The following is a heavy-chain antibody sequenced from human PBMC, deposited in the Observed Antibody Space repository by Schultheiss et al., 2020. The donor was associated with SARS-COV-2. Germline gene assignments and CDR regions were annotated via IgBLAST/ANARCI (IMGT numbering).Heavy chain of an antibody. CDR2: ISGSGGST. J-gene: IGHJ4*02. CDR3: ANGPDCSSTSCESR. D-gene: IGHD2-2*01. V-gene: IGHV3-23*01. CDR1: GFTFSSYA. Sequence: GESLKISCAASGFTFSSYAMSWVRQAPGKGLEWVSAISGSGGSTYYADSVKGRFTISRDNSKNTLYLQMNSLRAEDTAVYYCANGPDCSSTSCESRWGQGTLVTVSS.